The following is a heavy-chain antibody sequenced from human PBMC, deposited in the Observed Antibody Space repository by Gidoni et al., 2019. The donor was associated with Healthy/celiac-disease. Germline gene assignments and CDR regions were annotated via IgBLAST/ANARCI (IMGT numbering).Heavy chain of an antibody. CDR2: ISWNSGSI. D-gene: IGHD3-3*01. Sequence: EVQLVESGGGLVQPGRSLRLSCAASGFTFADYAMHWVRQAPGKGLEWFSGISWNSGSIGYADSVKGRFTISRDNAKNSLYLQMNSLRAEDTALYYCAKGNDFWSGYQDYWGQGTLVTVSS. J-gene: IGHJ4*02. V-gene: IGHV3-9*01. CDR3: AKGNDFWSGYQDY. CDR1: GFTFADYA.